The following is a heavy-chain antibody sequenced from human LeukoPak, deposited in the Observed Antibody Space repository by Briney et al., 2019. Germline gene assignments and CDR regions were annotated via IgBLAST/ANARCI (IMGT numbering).Heavy chain of an antibody. CDR1: GFTFSSYA. J-gene: IGHJ4*02. V-gene: IGHV3-23*01. CDR2: ISGSGGST. Sequence: GGSLRLSCAASGFTFSSYAMSWVRQAPGKGLEWVSAISGSGGSTYYADSVKGRFTISRDNSKNTLYLQMNSLRAEDTAVYYCAKDSMIVGATYYFDYWGQGTLVTVSS. D-gene: IGHD1-26*01. CDR3: AKDSMIVGATYYFDY.